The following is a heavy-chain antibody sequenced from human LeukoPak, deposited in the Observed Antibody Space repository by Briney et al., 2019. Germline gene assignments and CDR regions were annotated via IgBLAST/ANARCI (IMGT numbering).Heavy chain of an antibody. Sequence: PSETLSLTCTVSGGSIGSYYWSWIRQPAGKGLEWIGRMYSSGSTNYNPSLKSRVTISVDTSKNQFSLKLSSVTAADTAVYYCARGHFPDSSGYYYYDYWGQGTLVTVSS. CDR1: GGSIGSYY. J-gene: IGHJ4*02. D-gene: IGHD3-22*01. CDR2: MYSSGST. V-gene: IGHV4-4*07. CDR3: ARGHFPDSSGYYYYDY.